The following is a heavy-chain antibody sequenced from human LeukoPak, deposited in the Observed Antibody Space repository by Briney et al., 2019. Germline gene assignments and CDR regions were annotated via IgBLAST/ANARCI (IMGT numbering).Heavy chain of an antibody. D-gene: IGHD4-17*01. CDR2: ISGYNGNT. CDR3: ARDLSLGRHDDGEPFDS. J-gene: IGHJ4*02. V-gene: IGHV1-18*01. Sequence: ASVMVSCKTSGYTFTNHGISWVRQAPGQGLEWMGWISGYNGNTNYVQKFRGRITMTTHTSTSTAYLQLRSLSSDDTALYYCARDLSLGRHDDGEPFDSWGQGTLVTVSS. CDR1: GYTFTNHG.